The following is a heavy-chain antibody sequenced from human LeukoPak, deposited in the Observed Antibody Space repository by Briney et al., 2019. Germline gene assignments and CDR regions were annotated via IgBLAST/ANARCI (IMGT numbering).Heavy chain of an antibody. CDR1: GASISSYY. CDR3: ARGRYGDYGFDY. V-gene: IGHV4-59*01. Sequence: SETLSHTCTVSGASISSYYWSWIRQPPGKELEWIGYLYYSGSNKYNPSFKSRVTMSVYTSKNQFSLKLNSMTAADTAVYFCARGRYGDYGFDYWGQGTLVTVSS. J-gene: IGHJ4*02. D-gene: IGHD4-17*01. CDR2: LYYSGSN.